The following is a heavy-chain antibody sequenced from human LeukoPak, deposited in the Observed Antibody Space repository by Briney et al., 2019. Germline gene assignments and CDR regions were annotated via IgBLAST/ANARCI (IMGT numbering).Heavy chain of an antibody. Sequence: SETLSLTCTVSGYSISSGYYWGWIRQPPGKGLEWIRSIYHSGSTYYNPSLKSRVTISVDTSKNQFSLKLSSVTAADTAVYYCARSFIVVVPAAPDYWGQGTLVTVSS. D-gene: IGHD2-2*01. J-gene: IGHJ4*02. CDR3: ARSFIVVVPAAPDY. CDR2: IYHSGST. CDR1: GYSISSGYY. V-gene: IGHV4-38-2*02.